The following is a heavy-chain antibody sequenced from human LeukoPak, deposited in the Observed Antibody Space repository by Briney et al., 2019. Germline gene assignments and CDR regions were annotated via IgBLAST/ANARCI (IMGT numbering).Heavy chain of an antibody. D-gene: IGHD6-19*01. V-gene: IGHV1-69*05. CDR2: IIPIFGTA. J-gene: IGHJ4*02. CDR1: GGTFSSYA. CDR3: ARRWDGAVAAHFDY. Sequence: GASVKVSCKASGGTFSSYAISWVRQAPGQGLEWMGGIIPIFGTANYAQKFQGRVTITTDESTSTAYMELSSLRSEDTAVYYCARRWDGAVAAHFDYWGQGTLVTVSS.